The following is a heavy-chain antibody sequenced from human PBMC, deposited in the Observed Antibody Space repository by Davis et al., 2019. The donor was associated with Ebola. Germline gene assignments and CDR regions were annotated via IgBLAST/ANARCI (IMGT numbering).Heavy chain of an antibody. CDR2: INPGIGNT. D-gene: IGHD2-15*01. J-gene: IGHJ5*02. CDR3: ARGGPADIVVVVADTGGWFDP. Sequence: AASVKVSCKASGYTFSSYSIHWLRQAPGQRLEWMGWINPGIGNTKYPQKFQGRVTITSDTSATTAYMELSSLRSEDTAVYYCARGGPADIVVVVADTGGWFDPWGQGTLVTVSS. V-gene: IGHV1-3*01. CDR1: GYTFSSYS.